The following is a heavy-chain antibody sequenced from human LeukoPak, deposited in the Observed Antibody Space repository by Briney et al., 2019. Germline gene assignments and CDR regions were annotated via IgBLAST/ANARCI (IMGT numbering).Heavy chain of an antibody. Sequence: PSETLSLTCTVSGGSISSSYYYWGWIRQPPGKGLEWIVTIYYSGSTYYNPSLKSRVTISVDTSANQFSLKLSSVTAPDTAVYYCARHEDRNWYFDHWGQGTLVTVSS. V-gene: IGHV4-39*01. CDR1: GGSISSSYYY. CDR2: IYYSGST. D-gene: IGHD1-1*01. CDR3: ARHEDRNWYFDH. J-gene: IGHJ4*02.